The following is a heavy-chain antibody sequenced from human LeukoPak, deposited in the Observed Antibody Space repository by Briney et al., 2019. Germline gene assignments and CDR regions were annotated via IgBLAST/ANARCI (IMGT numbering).Heavy chain of an antibody. V-gene: IGHV5-51*01. J-gene: IGHJ3*02. D-gene: IGHD6-6*01. CDR1: GNTFTNYW. Sequence: GESLKISCKGSGNTFTNYWIGWVRQLPGKGLEWMGIIYPGDSETRYSPSFQGQVTILADKSISTAYLQWSSLKASDSAMYYCARRAHEKLATFDIWGQGTMVTVSS. CDR3: ARRAHEKLATFDI. CDR2: IYPGDSET.